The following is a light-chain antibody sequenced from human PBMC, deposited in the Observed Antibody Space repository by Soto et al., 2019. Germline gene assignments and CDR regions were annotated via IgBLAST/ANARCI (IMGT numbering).Light chain of an antibody. CDR2: GGF. CDR3: QQHNAWPLT. Sequence: IVLTQSPGTLSVSPGERVILSCRASQTLRTKLAWYQQKPGQAPRLLLYGGFTRATGIPARFSGSGSGTEFTLTINSLQSEDFAIYYCQQHNAWPLTFGPGTKLDLK. J-gene: IGKJ3*01. V-gene: IGKV3-15*01. CDR1: QTLRTK.